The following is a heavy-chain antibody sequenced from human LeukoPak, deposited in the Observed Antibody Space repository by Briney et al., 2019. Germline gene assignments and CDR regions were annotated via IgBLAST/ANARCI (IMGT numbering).Heavy chain of an antibody. CDR1: GFTFSRYD. D-gene: IGHD3-16*01. V-gene: IGHV3-13*04. CDR3: ARWGTTGFWAFDI. J-gene: IGHJ3*02. CDR2: IGTAGDT. Sequence: GGSLRLSCAASGFTFSRYDMHWVRQATGKGLEWVPAIGTAGDTCYPGSVKGRFTISRENAKNSLYLQMNSLRAGDTAVYYCARWGTTGFWAFDIWGQGTMVTVSS.